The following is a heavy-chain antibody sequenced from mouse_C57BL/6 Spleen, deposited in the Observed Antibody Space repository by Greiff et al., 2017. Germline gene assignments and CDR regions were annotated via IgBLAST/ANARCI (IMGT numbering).Heavy chain of an antibody. J-gene: IGHJ1*03. D-gene: IGHD2-4*01. V-gene: IGHV3-6*01. CDR2: ISYDGSN. Sequence: EVKLMESGPGLVKPSQSLSLTCSVTGYSITSGYYWNWIRQFPGNKLEWMGYISYDGSNNYNPSLKNRISITRDTSKNQFFLKLNSMTTEDTATYYCASPIYYDYGWYFDVWGTGTTVTVSS. CDR3: ASPIYYDYGWYFDV. CDR1: GYSITSGYY.